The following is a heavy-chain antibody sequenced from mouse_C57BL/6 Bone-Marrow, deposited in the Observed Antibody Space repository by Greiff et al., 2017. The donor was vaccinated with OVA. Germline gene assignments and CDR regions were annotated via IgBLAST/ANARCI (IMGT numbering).Heavy chain of an antibody. CDR2: INPSSGYT. V-gene: IGHV1-4*01. J-gene: IGHJ2*01. D-gene: IGHD2-4*01. CDR3: AKYEYDVYYFDY. CDR1: GYTFTSYT. Sequence: VQLQESGAELARPGASVKMSCKASGYTFTSYTMHWVKQRPGQGLAWIGYINPSSGYTKYNQKFKDKATLTADKSSSTAYMQLSSLTSEDSAVYYCAKYEYDVYYFDYWGQGTTLTVSS.